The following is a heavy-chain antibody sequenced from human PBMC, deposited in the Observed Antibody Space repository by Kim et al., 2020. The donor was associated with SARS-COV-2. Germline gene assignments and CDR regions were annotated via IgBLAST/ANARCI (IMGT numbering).Heavy chain of an antibody. J-gene: IGHJ4*02. Sequence: ASVKVSCKASGYTFTSYGISWVRQAPGQGLEWMGWISAYNGNTNYAQKLQGRVTMPTDTSTSTAYMELRSLRSDDTAVYYCARDYYDSSGYYSPYGYWGQGTLVTVSS. D-gene: IGHD3-22*01. CDR3: ARDYYDSSGYYSPYGY. V-gene: IGHV1-18*01. CDR1: GYTFTSYG. CDR2: ISAYNGNT.